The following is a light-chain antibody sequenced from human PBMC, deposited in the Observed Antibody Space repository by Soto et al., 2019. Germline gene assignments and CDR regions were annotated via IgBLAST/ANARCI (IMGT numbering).Light chain of an antibody. CDR3: SSYTSSSLYV. Sequence: QSALTQPRSVSGSPGQSVTISCTGTSNDVGGYNFVSWYQQLPGKAPKLLISEVSNRPSGVSNRFSGSKSGNTASLTISGLQAEDEADYYCSSYTSSSLYVFGTGTKVTVL. V-gene: IGLV2-14*01. CDR1: SNDVGGYNF. CDR2: EVS. J-gene: IGLJ1*01.